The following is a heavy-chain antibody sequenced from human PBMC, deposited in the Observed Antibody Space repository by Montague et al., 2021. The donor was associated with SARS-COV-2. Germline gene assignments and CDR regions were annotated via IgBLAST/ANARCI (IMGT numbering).Heavy chain of an antibody. V-gene: IGHV3-23*03. CDR2: IYSGGSST. CDR1: GFTFINYA. CDR3: AKDPHYDFWSGYYFDY. J-gene: IGHJ4*02. D-gene: IGHD3-3*01. Sequence: SLRLSCAASGFTFINYAMSWVRQAPGKGLEWVSLIYSGGSSTYYADSVKGRFTISRDNSKNTLYLQMNSLRAEDTAVYYCAKDPHYDFWSGYYFDYWGQGTLVTVSS.